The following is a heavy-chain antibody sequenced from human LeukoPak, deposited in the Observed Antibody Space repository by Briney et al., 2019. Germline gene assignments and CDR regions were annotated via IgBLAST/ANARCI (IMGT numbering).Heavy chain of an antibody. J-gene: IGHJ6*03. D-gene: IGHD6-19*01. CDR1: GYTFTGYY. CDR3: ARGRSSGWTVYYYYYYYMDV. Sequence: ASVKVSCKASGYTFTGYYMHWVRQAPGQGLEWMGWINPNSGGTNYAQKFQGRVTMTRDTSISTAYMELSRLRSDDTAVYYCARGRSSGWTVYYYYYYYMDVWGKGTTVTISS. CDR2: INPNSGGT. V-gene: IGHV1-2*02.